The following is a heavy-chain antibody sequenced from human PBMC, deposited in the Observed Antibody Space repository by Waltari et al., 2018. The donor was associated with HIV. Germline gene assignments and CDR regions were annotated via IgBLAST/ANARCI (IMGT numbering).Heavy chain of an antibody. CDR1: GFSLITSGVS. D-gene: IGHD4-4*01. V-gene: IGHV2-5*02. Sequence: QITLKESGPTLVKPTQTLTLTCSFSGFSLITSGVSVGWIRQPPGKALEWLALIYWDNDKSYSPSLKSRLTITKDTSKNQVVLTMTNMDPVDTATYYCAHRLSNYGYFDYWGQGTMVTVSS. CDR3: AHRLSNYGYFDY. CDR2: IYWDNDK. J-gene: IGHJ4*02.